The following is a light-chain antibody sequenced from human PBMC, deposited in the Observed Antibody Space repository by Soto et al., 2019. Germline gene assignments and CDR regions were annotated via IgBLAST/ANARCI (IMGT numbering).Light chain of an antibody. CDR3: QLRTNSPPWT. J-gene: IGKJ1*01. CDR1: QNISTY. CDR2: GVS. V-gene: IGKV3-11*01. Sequence: EIVLTQSPATLSLSPGEGASLSCRASQNISTYLAWYQQRPGQVPRLLIYGVSKRAPAIPPRFSGSGSGTDFTLSVSGLETEDFATYSCQLRTNSPPWTFGQGTRVELK.